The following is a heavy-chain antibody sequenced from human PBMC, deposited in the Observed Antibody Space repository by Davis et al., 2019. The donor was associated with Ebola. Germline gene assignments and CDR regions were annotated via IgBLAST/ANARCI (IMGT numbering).Heavy chain of an antibody. J-gene: IGHJ4*02. V-gene: IGHV1-69*13. CDR1: GGTFSSYG. CDR2: IIPVFGIP. CDR3: ANDGIAVAGCFDY. Sequence: SVKVSCKASGGTFSSYGISWVRQAPGQGPDWMGGIIPVFGIPKYAQKFQGRVTITADESTSTAYMELSSLRSEDTAVYYCANDGIAVAGCFDYWGQGTLVTVSS. D-gene: IGHD6-19*01.